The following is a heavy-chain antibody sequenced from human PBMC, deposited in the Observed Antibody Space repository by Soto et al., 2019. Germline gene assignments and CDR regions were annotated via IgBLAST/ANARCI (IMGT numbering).Heavy chain of an antibody. Sequence: DVQLVESGGGLIQPGESLRLSCAAFGFTISGKKYVAWVRQAPGKGLEWVSALYDIDGAFYADYVKGRFTTSSDSSKTTVYLQMNDLRTDDTAVYYCATWHEREHAYDVWGLGKTVTGSS. CDR1: GFTISGKKY. CDR3: ATWHEREHAYDV. J-gene: IGHJ3*01. D-gene: IGHD1-1*01. CDR2: LYDIDGA. V-gene: IGHV3-53*01.